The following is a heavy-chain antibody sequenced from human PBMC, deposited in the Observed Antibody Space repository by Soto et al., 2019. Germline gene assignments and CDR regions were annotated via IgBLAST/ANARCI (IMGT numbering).Heavy chain of an antibody. CDR2: IDYSGST. Sequence: QLHMQESGPGPVKPSETLSLTCTVSGDSISSSGYYWAWIRQPPGKGLEWIGNIDYSGSTYYNPSLKSRVAFSVDTSKNQFSLKVTSVTAADTAVDYCSRHVSVSGFGYDFDQWGQGTLVTVSS. J-gene: IGHJ4*02. CDR3: SRHVSVSGFGYDFDQ. D-gene: IGHD5-12*01. V-gene: IGHV4-39*01. CDR1: GDSISSSGYY.